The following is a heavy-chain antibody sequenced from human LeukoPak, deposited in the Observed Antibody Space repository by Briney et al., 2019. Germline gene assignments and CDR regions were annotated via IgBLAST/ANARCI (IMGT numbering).Heavy chain of an antibody. J-gene: IGHJ4*02. V-gene: IGHV1-69*13. D-gene: IGHD3-16*02. Sequence: GASVKVSCKASGGTFSSYAISWVRQAPGQGLEWMGGIIPIFGTANYAQKFQGRVTITADESTSTAYMELSSLRSEDTAVYYCAREVPPFYDYAWGSYRYYFDYWGQGTLVTVSS. CDR1: GGTFSSYA. CDR3: AREVPPFYDYAWGSYRYYFDY. CDR2: IIPIFGTA.